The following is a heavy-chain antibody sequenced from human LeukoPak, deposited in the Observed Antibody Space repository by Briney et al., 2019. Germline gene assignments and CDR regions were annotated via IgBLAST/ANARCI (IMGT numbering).Heavy chain of an antibody. D-gene: IGHD3-3*01. Sequence: SETLSLTCTVSGGSISSGSYFWSWIRQPAGKGLGWIGRIYTSGSTNYNPSLKSRVIMSVDTSKNQLSLKLSSVTAADTAVYYCARADARSRSWFDPWGQGTLVTVSS. CDR3: ARADARSRSWFDP. V-gene: IGHV4-61*02. CDR2: IYTSGST. CDR1: GGSISSGSYF. J-gene: IGHJ5*02.